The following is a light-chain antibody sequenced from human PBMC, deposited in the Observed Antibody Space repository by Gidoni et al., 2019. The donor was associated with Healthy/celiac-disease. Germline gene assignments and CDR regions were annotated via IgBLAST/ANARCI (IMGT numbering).Light chain of an antibody. CDR1: QDISNY. J-gene: IGKJ4*01. V-gene: IGKV1-33*01. CDR3: QQYDNRPPISPVT. CDR2: DAS. Sequence: DIQMTQSPSSLSASVGDRVTITCQASQDISNYLNWYQQKPGKAPKLLIYDASNLETGVPSRFSGSGSGTDFTFTISSLQPEYIATYYCQQYDNRPPISPVTFGGGTKVEIK.